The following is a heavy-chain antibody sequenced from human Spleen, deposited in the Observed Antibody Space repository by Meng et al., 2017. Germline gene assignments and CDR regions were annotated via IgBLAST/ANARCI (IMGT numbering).Heavy chain of an antibody. J-gene: IGHJ4*02. CDR1: GFTFSSYW. CDR3: ARDRITMVRGVIYFDY. V-gene: IGHV3-7*01. Sequence: GESLKISCAASGFTFSSYWMSWVRQAPGKGLEWVANIKQDGSEKYYVDSVKGRFTISRDNAKNSLYPQMNSLRAEDTAVYYCARDRITMVRGVIYFDYWGQGTLVTVSS. CDR2: IKQDGSEK. D-gene: IGHD3-10*01.